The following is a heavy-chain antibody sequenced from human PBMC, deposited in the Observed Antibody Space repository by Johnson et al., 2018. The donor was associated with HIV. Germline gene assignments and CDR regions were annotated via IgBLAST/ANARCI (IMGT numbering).Heavy chain of an antibody. V-gene: IGHV3-30*02. CDR2: IRYDGSNK. CDR1: GFTFSSYG. CDR3: AKEYCSGGSCYLGPSGDAFDI. D-gene: IGHD2-15*01. J-gene: IGHJ3*02. Sequence: QMLLVESGGGVVQPGGSLRLSCAASGFTFSSYGMHWVRQAPGKGLGWVAFIRYDGSNKYYADSVKGRFTISRDNSKNTLYLQMNSLRAEDTAVYYCAKEYCSGGSCYLGPSGDAFDIWGQGTMVTVSS.